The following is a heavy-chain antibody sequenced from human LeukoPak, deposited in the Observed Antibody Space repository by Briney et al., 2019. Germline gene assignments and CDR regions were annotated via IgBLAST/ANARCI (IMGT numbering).Heavy chain of an antibody. CDR1: GFTFRDYY. CDR3: AGEVRDCSGGSCYHTDDY. V-gene: IGHV3-11*04. J-gene: IGHJ4*02. CDR2: ISSSGSTI. Sequence: GRSLRLPCAASGFTFRDYYMSWIRQAPGKGLEWVSYISSSGSTIYYAYSVKGRFTISRDNAKNSLYLQMNSLRAEDTAVYYCAGEVRDCSGGSCYHTDDYWGQGTLVTVSS. D-gene: IGHD2-15*01.